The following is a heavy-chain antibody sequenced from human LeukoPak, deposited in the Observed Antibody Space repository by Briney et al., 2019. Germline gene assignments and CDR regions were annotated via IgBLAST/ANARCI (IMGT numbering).Heavy chain of an antibody. CDR3: ARQYSSSSWGLDV. D-gene: IGHD6-6*01. Sequence: ASVKVSCKASGYTFTNYHMHWVRQAPGQGLEWMGTIDPSGGRTSYAQKFQGRVTLTGDTSTSTVYMELSSLRSEDTAVYYCARQYSSSSWGLDVWGQGTTVTVSS. J-gene: IGHJ6*02. CDR2: IDPSGGRT. CDR1: GYTFTNYH. V-gene: IGHV1-46*01.